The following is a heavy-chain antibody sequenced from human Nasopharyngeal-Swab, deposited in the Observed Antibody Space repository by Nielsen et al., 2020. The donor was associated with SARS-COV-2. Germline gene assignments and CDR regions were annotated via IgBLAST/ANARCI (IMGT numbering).Heavy chain of an antibody. D-gene: IGHD4-17*01. CDR1: GFTFSSYA. CDR3: ATDGVRNFDY. V-gene: IGHV3-30-3*01. J-gene: IGHJ4*02. Sequence: GESLKISCAASGFTFSSYAVHWVRQAPGKGLEWAALISYDGVNKFYADSVKGRSTISRDNSKNMLYLQMSSLRAEDTAIYYCATDGVRNFDYWGQGTLVTVSS. CDR2: ISYDGVNK.